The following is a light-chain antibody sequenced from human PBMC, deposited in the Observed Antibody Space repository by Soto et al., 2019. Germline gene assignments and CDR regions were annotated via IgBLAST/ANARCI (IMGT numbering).Light chain of an antibody. J-gene: IGKJ1*01. V-gene: IGKV1-39*01. Sequence: DIQMTQSPPSLSASLGDRVTVTCRASQSISTYLNWFQQRPGKAPKLLIYGAYNLQDGVPSRFSGSGSETEFTLTFSSLQPEDFATYYCQQSFGAPRTFGQGTRVDIK. CDR3: QQSFGAPRT. CDR1: QSISTY. CDR2: GAY.